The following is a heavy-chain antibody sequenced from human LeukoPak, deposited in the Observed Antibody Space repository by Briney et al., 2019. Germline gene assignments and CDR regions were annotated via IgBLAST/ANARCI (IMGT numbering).Heavy chain of an antibody. J-gene: IGHJ4*02. CDR3: ARAGITMIVVVD. V-gene: IGHV3-21*01. CDR1: GFTFSSYS. D-gene: IGHD3-22*01. CDR2: ISSSSSYI. Sequence: AGGSLRLSCAASGFTFSSYSMNWVRQAPGKGLEWVSSISSSSSYIYYADSVKGRFTISRDNAKNSLYLQMNSLRAEDTAVYYCARAGITMIVVVDWGQGTLVTVSS.